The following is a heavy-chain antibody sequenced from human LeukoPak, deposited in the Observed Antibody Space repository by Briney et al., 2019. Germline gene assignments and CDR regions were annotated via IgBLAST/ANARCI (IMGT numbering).Heavy chain of an antibody. D-gene: IGHD1-7*01. CDR2: IYYSGST. Sequence: SQTLSLTCTVSGGSISSGGYYWSWIRQHPGKGLEWIGYIYYSGSTYYNPSLKSRVTIPVDTSKNQFSLKLSSVTAADTAVYYCARYHRSMWSSITGTPEYNWFDPWGQGTLVTVSS. J-gene: IGHJ5*02. CDR1: GGSISSGGYY. CDR3: ARYHRSMWSSITGTPEYNWFDP. V-gene: IGHV4-31*03.